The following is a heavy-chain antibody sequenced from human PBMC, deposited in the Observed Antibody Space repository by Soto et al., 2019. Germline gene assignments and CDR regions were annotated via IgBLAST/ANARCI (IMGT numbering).Heavy chain of an antibody. CDR2: IYYSGRA. Sequence: QVQLQESGPGLVKPSETLSLTCTVSGGSIRSYYWTWIRQPPGKGLEWIGDIYYSGRANYNPSLKSRVTISVDTSKNQFSLKLRSVTAADTAVYYCARGGTSRHRAGPWGQGTLVTVSS. CDR3: ARGGTSRHRAGP. J-gene: IGHJ5*02. D-gene: IGHD2-2*02. CDR1: GGSIRSYY. V-gene: IGHV4-59*01.